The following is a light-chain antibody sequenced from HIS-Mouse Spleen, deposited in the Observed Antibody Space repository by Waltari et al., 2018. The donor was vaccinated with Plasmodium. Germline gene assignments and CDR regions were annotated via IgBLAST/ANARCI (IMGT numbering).Light chain of an antibody. Sequence: QSALTQPASVSGSPGQSITISCTGTSSDVGSYTLVSWYQQHPGKAPKLRIYEGSKRPQGVSNRFSGSKSGNTASLTISGLQAEDEADYYCCSYAGSSTWVFGGGTKLTVL. V-gene: IGLV2-23*01. CDR2: EGS. J-gene: IGLJ3*02. CDR3: CSYAGSSTWV. CDR1: SSDVGSYTL.